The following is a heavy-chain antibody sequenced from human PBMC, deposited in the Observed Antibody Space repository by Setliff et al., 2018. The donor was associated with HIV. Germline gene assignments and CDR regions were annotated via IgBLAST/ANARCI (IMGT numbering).Heavy chain of an antibody. Sequence: GASVKVSCKASGDTFSSYAISWVRQAPGQGLEWMGGIIPIFGTANYAQKFQDRVTITADESTSTAYMELSSLRSEDTAVYYCARGDTPSYYYYYYMDVWGKGTTVTVS. D-gene: IGHD2-15*01. CDR3: ARGDTPSYYYYYYMDV. CDR1: GDTFSSYA. CDR2: IIPIFGTA. J-gene: IGHJ6*03. V-gene: IGHV1-69*13.